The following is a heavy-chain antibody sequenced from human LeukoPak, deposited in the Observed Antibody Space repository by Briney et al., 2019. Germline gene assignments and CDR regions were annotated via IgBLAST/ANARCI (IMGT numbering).Heavy chain of an antibody. D-gene: IGHD6-13*01. J-gene: IGHJ3*02. CDR3: ARGRYSSSWYDAFDI. V-gene: IGHV4-34*01. CDR1: GGSFSVYY. Sequence: SETLSLTCAVYGGSFSVYYWTWIRQPPGKGLEWIGEINHSGSTNYNPSLKSRVTISVDTSKNQFSLKLSSVTAADTAVYYCARGRYSSSWYDAFDIWGQGTMVTVSS. CDR2: INHSGST.